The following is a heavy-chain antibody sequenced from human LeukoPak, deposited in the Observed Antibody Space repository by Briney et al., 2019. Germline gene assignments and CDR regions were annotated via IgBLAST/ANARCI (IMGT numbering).Heavy chain of an antibody. CDR1: GGTFSSYA. D-gene: IGHD2-2*01. CDR2: IIPIFGTA. Sequence: SVKVSCKASGGTFSSYAISWVRQAPGQGLEWMGGIIPIFGTANYAQKFQGRVTITADESTSTAYMELSSLRSEDTAVYYCARRRPDRAGGPAAMGIFDYWGQGTLVTVSS. CDR3: ARRRPDRAGGPAAMGIFDY. V-gene: IGHV1-69*13. J-gene: IGHJ4*02.